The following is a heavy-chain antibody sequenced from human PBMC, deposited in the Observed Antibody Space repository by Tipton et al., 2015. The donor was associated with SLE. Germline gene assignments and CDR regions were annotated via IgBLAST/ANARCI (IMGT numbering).Heavy chain of an antibody. CDR3: ARALWKGGDY. CDR2: IYYSGST. D-gene: IGHD1-1*01. Sequence: TLSLTCAVSGGSISSSSYYWAWIRQPPGKGLEWIGSIYYSGSTYCNPSLKSRVTISGDTSKNQLSLKLSAVTAADTAVYYCARALWKGGDYWGQGTLVTVSS. J-gene: IGHJ4*02. CDR1: GGSISSSSYY. V-gene: IGHV4-39*07.